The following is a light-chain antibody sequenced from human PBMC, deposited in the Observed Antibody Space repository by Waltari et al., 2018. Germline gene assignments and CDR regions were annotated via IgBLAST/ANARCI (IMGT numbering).Light chain of an antibody. CDR2: DDT. CDR1: SSDVGGYNY. CDR3: CSYAGSITFWV. J-gene: IGLJ3*02. V-gene: IGLV2-11*01. Sequence: QSALTQPRSVSGSPGQSVTISCTGTSSDVGGYNYVSWYQHHPGKAPKLIIYDDTKRPSGGPDRFSASKSDNTASLTISGLQAEDEADYYCCSYAGSITFWVFGGGTKLTVL.